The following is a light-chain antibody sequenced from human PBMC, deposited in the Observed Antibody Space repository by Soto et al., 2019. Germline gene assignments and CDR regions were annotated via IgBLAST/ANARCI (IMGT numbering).Light chain of an antibody. Sequence: QSVLTQPPSVSEAPRQRVTISCTGSSSNIGNNAVNWYQQLPGKAPNLLIYYDDLLPSWVSDRFSGSKSGTSASLAISGLQSEDEADYYCAAWDDSLNGLVFGGGTKLTVL. J-gene: IGLJ2*01. V-gene: IGLV1-36*01. CDR1: SSNIGNNA. CDR2: YDD. CDR3: AAWDDSLNGLV.